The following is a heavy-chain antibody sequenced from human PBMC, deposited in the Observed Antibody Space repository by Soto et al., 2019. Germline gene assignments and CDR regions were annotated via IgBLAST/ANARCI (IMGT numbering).Heavy chain of an antibody. CDR3: TTKTTVTLYYYYGMDV. CDR2: IKSKTDGGTT. CDR1: GFTFSNAW. D-gene: IGHD4-17*01. J-gene: IGHJ6*02. V-gene: IGHV3-15*01. Sequence: PGGSLRLSCAACGFTFSNAWMSWVRQAPGKGLEWVGRIKSKTDGGTTDYAAPVKGRFTISRDDSKNTLYLQMNSLKTEDTAVYYCTTKTTVTLYYYYGMDVWGQGTTVTVSS.